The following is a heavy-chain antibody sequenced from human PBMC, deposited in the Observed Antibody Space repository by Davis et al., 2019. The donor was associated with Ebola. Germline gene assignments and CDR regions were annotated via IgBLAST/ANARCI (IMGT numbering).Heavy chain of an antibody. CDR3: AKDIGYSSGPLGY. Sequence: PGGSLRLSCAASGFTFDDYAMHWVRQAPGKGLEWVSGISWNSGSIGYADSVKGRFTISRDNAKNSLYLQMNSLRAEDTALYYCAKDIGYSSGPLGYWGQGTLVTVSS. J-gene: IGHJ4*02. CDR2: ISWNSGSI. V-gene: IGHV3-9*01. CDR1: GFTFDDYA. D-gene: IGHD6-19*01.